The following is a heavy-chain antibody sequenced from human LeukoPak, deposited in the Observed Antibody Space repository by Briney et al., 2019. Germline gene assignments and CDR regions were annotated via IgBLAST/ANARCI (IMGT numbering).Heavy chain of an antibody. Sequence: GSMTLSCAASGFTFSSYAINWVSQAPGRGLEWVSGISGSGGSTYYADSVRGLFTISRDNSKNTLYLQMNSLRAEDTAVYYCARGRGNGLYYFDYWGQGPLVPVTS. CDR3: ARGRGNGLYYFDY. J-gene: IGHJ4*02. CDR1: GFTFSSYA. CDR2: ISGSGGST. D-gene: IGHD4-23*01. V-gene: IGHV3-23*01.